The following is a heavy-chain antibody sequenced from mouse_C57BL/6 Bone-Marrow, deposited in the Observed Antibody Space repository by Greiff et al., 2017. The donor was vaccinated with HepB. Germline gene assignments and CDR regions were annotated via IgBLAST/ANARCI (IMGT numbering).Heavy chain of an antibody. J-gene: IGHJ3*01. Sequence: EVQRVESVAEPVRPGASVKLSCTASGFHIKTTYMHWVKQRPEQGLEWIGRIDPAHGNTTYAPKFPGKATITADTSSNTASLQLSSLTSEDTASYYCARFPYDGSAYWGQGTLVTVSA. CDR2: IDPAHGNT. CDR1: GFHIKTTY. V-gene: IGHV14-3*01. CDR3: ARFPYDGSAY. D-gene: IGHD2-3*01.